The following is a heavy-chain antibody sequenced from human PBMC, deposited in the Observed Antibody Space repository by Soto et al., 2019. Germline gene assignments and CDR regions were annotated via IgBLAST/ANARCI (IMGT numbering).Heavy chain of an antibody. V-gene: IGHV1-46*01. Sequence: ASVKVSCKASGYTFTSYYMHWLRQAPGQGLEWMGIINPSSGSTNFARKFQGRVTLTTDTSTSTLSMDLNSLRSEDTAVYYCARGITATAGDWLDPWGQGTLVTVSS. CDR3: ARGITATAGDWLDP. J-gene: IGHJ5*02. CDR2: INPSSGST. CDR1: GYTFTSYY. D-gene: IGHD1-20*01.